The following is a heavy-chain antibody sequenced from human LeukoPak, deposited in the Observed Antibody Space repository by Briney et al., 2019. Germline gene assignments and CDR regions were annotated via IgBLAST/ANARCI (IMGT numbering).Heavy chain of an antibody. V-gene: IGHV3-49*04. Sequence: PGGSLRLSCTASGFTFGDYAMSWVRQAPGKGLEWVGFIRSEAYGGTTEYAASVKGRFTISRDDSKSIAYLQMNSLKTEDTAVYYCTRDTAMVTGYWGQGTLVTVSS. CDR2: IRSEAYGGTT. CDR1: GFTFGDYA. J-gene: IGHJ4*02. D-gene: IGHD5-18*01. CDR3: TRDTAMVTGY.